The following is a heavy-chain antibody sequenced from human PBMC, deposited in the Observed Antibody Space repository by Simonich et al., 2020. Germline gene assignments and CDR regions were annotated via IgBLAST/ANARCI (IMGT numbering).Heavy chain of an antibody. D-gene: IGHD1-26*01. Sequence: EVQLLESGGGLVQPGGSLRLSCAASGFTFSSYAMSWVRQARGKGWEWVPAIRGSGGSTYYADAVKGRFTISRDNAKNTLYRQMNSLRAEDTAVYYCAKDSSLVGATDWFDPWGQGTLVTVSS. J-gene: IGHJ5*02. CDR2: IRGSGGST. CDR3: AKDSSLVGATDWFDP. CDR1: GFTFSSYA. V-gene: IGHV3-23*01.